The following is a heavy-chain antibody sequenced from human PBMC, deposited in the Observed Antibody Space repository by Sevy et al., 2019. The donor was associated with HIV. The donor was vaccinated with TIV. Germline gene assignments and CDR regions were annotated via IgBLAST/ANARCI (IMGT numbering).Heavy chain of an antibody. D-gene: IGHD1-26*01. CDR2: IYNNGHI. J-gene: IGHJ4*02. V-gene: IGHV4-59*08. CDR1: GGSITSLY. Sequence: SETLSLTCTVSGGSITSLYWNWIRQPPGKGLEWFANIYNNGHINYNPSLKSRVTLSLDTSKNQFSLRLSSVTAADKSMYYCAGENAWGRGYSWGQGTLVTVSS. CDR3: AGENAWGRGYS.